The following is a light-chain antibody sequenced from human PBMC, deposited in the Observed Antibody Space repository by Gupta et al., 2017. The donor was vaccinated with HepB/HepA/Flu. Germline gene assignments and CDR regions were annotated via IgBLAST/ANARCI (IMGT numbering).Light chain of an antibody. V-gene: IGKV3-11*01. CDR3: QQHNNWPLT. J-gene: IGKJ4*01. CDR2: GSS. CDR1: KSVSSN. Sequence: EIVLTQSPATLSLSPGERATLSCWASKSVSSNLAWYQQKPGQAPRLLMYGSSNRAAGIPARFSGSGSGTDFTLTISRLEPEDFAVYYCQQHNNWPLTFGGGTKVEI.